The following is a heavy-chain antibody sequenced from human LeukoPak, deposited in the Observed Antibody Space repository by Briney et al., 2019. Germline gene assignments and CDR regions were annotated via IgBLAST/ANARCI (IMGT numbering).Heavy chain of an antibody. Sequence: PGGSLRLSCAASGFTFSSYGMHWVRQAPGKGLEWVAVISYDGSNKYYADSVKGRFTISRDNSKNTLYLQMSSLRAEDTAVYYCAKDPYDYGDYFDYWGQGTLVTVSS. CDR1: GFTFSSYG. CDR2: ISYDGSNK. J-gene: IGHJ4*02. CDR3: AKDPYDYGDYFDY. D-gene: IGHD4-17*01. V-gene: IGHV3-30*18.